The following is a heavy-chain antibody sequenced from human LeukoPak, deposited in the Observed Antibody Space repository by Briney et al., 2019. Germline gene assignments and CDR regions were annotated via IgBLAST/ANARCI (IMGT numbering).Heavy chain of an antibody. J-gene: IGHJ4*02. D-gene: IGHD5-18*01. CDR2: INPNSGGT. CDR3: ARGFGYSYGYPPDY. CDR1: GYTFTGYY. V-gene: IGHV1-2*02. Sequence: ASVKVSCKASGYTFTGYYVHWVRQAPGQGLEWMGWINPNSGGTNYAQKFQGRVTMTRDTSISTAYMELSRLRSDDTAVYYCARGFGYSYGYPPDYWGQGTLVTVSS.